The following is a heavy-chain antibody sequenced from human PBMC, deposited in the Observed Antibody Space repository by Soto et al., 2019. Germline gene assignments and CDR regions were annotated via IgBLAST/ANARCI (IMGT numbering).Heavy chain of an antibody. Sequence: HPGGSLRLSCAASGFTFSSYAMHWVRQAPGKGLEWVAVISYDGSNKYYADSVKGRFTISRDNAKNSLYLQMNSLRAEDTAVYYCAREGPVDTATDYWGQGTLVTVSS. CDR3: AREGPVDTATDY. CDR2: ISYDGSNK. D-gene: IGHD5-18*01. CDR1: GFTFSSYA. V-gene: IGHV3-30-3*01. J-gene: IGHJ4*02.